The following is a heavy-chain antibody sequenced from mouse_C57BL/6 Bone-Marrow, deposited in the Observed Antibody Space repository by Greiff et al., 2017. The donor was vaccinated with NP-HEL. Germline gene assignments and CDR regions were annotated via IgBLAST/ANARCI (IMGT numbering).Heavy chain of an antibody. CDR2: INPSTGGT. Sequence: EVKLQQSGPELVKPGASVKISCKASGYSFTGYYMNWVKQSPEKSLEWIGEINPSTGGTTYNQKFKAKATLTVDKSSSTAYMQLKSLTSEDSAVYYCARRTPMAWFAYWGQGTLVTVSA. V-gene: IGHV1-42*01. D-gene: IGHD2-3*01. J-gene: IGHJ3*01. CDR3: ARRTPMAWFAY. CDR1: GYSFTGYY.